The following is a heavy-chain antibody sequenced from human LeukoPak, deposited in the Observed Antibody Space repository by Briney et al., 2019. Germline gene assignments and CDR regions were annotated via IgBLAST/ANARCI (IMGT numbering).Heavy chain of an antibody. CDR1: GFTFSTYS. CDR2: SSSSSSYI. Sequence: GGSLRLSCAASGFTFSTYSMNWVRQAPGKGLEWVSSSSSSSSYIYYADSVKGRFTISRDNAKNSLYLQMNSLRAEDTAVYYCARAGWYEPADYWGQGTLVTVSS. J-gene: IGHJ4*02. D-gene: IGHD6-19*01. V-gene: IGHV3-21*01. CDR3: ARAGWYEPADY.